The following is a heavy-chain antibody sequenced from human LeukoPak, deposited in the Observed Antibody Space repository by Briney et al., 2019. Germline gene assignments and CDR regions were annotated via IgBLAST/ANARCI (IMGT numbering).Heavy chain of an antibody. V-gene: IGHV3-30*19. CDR2: IWYDGSNE. J-gene: IGHJ6*02. CDR3: ARAGGSGYYGMDV. Sequence: AGGSLRLSCVVSGFSFGTYSMHWARQVPGKGLEWVAVIWYDGSNEDYAGSVKGRFTISRDNSKNTLYLQMNSLRAEDTAVYYCARAGGSGYYGMDVWGQGTTVTVSS. D-gene: IGHD3-10*01. CDR1: GFSFGTYS.